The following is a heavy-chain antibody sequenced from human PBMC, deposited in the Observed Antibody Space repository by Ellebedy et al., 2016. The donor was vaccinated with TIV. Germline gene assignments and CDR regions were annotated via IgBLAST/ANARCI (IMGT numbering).Heavy chain of an antibody. CDR3: ARLHAVGAYYLET. Sequence: PGGSLRLSCAASGFTFTDFFMTGVRQAPGKGREWLSYMSVTGQTIFYADAVKGRFTISRDNANNLLCLEMNSLRVEDTAVYYCARLHAVGAYYLETWGQGALVTVSP. CDR2: MSVTGQTI. D-gene: IGHD3-10*01. CDR1: GFTFTDFF. V-gene: IGHV3-11*01. J-gene: IGHJ5*02.